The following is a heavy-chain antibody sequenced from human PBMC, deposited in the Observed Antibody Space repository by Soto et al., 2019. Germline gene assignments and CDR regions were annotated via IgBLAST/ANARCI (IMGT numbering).Heavy chain of an antibody. CDR2: ISSSSSYI. CDR1: GFTFSSYS. CDR3: ARESPPDIVVVPADYYMDV. Sequence: EVQLVESGGGLVKPGGSLRLSCAASGFTFSSYSMNWVRQAPGKGLEWVSSISSSSSYIYYADSVKGRFTISRDNAKNSLYLQMNSLRAEDTAVHYCARESPPDIVVVPADYYMDVWGKGTTVTVSS. J-gene: IGHJ6*03. D-gene: IGHD2-2*01. V-gene: IGHV3-21*01.